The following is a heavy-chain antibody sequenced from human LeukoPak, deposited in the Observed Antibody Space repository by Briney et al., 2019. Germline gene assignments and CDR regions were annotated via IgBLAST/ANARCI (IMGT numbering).Heavy chain of an antibody. Sequence: PSETLSLTCTVSGGPISSYYWRWIRQPPGKGLEWIGYLYYSGSTNYNPSLKSRVTISVDTSKNQFSLKLSSVTAADTAVYYCARVVLRSGYWYFDLWGRGTLVTVSP. CDR2: LYYSGST. CDR3: ARVVLRSGYWYFDL. J-gene: IGHJ2*01. V-gene: IGHV4-59*01. CDR1: GGPISSYY. D-gene: IGHD2/OR15-2a*01.